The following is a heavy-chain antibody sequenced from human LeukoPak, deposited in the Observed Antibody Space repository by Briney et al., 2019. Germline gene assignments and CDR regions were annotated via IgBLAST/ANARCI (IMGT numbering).Heavy chain of an antibody. CDR1: GFTFSSYA. V-gene: IGHV3-23*01. J-gene: IGHJ3*02. CDR2: ISGSGGST. D-gene: IGHD1-20*01. Sequence: GGSLRLSCAASGFTFSSYAMSWVRQAPGKGLEWVSAISGSGGSTYYADSVKGRFTISRDNAKNSLYLQMNSLRAGDTAVYYCARDWGNWINAFDIWGQGTVVTVSS. CDR3: ARDWGNWINAFDI.